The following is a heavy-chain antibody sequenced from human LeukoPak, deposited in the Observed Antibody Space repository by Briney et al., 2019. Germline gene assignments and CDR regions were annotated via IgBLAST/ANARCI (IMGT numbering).Heavy chain of an antibody. CDR3: ARFDGRDNNWFDP. CDR1: GGSFSGYY. CDR2: INHSGST. J-gene: IGHJ5*02. V-gene: IGHV4-34*01. Sequence: SETLPLTCAVYGGSFSGYYWSWIRQPPGKGLEWIGEINHSGSTNYNPSLKSRVTISVDTSKNQFSLKLSSVTAADTAVYYCARFDGRDNNWFDPWGQGTLVTVSS.